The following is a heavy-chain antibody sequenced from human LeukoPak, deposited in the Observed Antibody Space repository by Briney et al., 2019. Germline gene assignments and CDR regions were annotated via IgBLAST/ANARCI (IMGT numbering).Heavy chain of an antibody. J-gene: IGHJ5*02. CDR2: ISSSSSTI. V-gene: IGHV3-48*04. CDR1: GFTFSSYS. D-gene: IGHD4-17*01. CDR3: ARDRDYGDCPWFDP. Sequence: PGGSLRLSCAASGFTFSSYSMTWVRQAPGKGLEWVSYISSSSSTIYYADSVKGRFTISRDNAKNSLYLQMNSLRAEDTAVYYCARDRDYGDCPWFDPWGQGTLVTVSS.